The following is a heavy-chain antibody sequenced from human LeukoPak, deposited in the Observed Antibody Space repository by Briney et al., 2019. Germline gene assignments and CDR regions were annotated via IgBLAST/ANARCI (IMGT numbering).Heavy chain of an antibody. CDR3: ARLGLCSGGSCYSGYFDY. V-gene: IGHV3-53*01. Sequence: GGSLRLSCAASGFTVSSNYMSWVRQAPGKGLEWVSVIYSGGSTYYADSVKGRFTISRDNSKNPLYLQMNSLRAEDTAVYYCARLGLCSGGSCYSGYFDYWGQGTLVTVSS. CDR1: GFTVSSNY. J-gene: IGHJ4*02. D-gene: IGHD2-15*01. CDR2: IYSGGST.